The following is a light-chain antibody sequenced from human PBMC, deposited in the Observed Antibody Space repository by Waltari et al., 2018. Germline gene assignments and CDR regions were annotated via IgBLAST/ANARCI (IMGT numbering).Light chain of an antibody. V-gene: IGLV1-40*01. CDR2: ANK. CDR3: QSYDSSLTGSKI. Sequence: QSVLTQPPSVSGAPGQRVTIPCAGSSSNIGAGHPLHWYQKLPGSAPKLLINANKERHSWVPDRFSASKSGTSASLAITGLQAEDEADYYCQSYDSSLTGSKIFGGGTKLTVL. J-gene: IGLJ2*01. CDR1: SSNIGAGHP.